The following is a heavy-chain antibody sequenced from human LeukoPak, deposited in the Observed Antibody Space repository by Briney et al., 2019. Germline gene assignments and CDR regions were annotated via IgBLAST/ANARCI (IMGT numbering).Heavy chain of an antibody. V-gene: IGHV3-64*01. CDR3: ARGDYYDSSGYYYDY. CDR2: LSSNGGST. D-gene: IGHD3-22*01. Sequence: GGSLRLSCAASGFTFSSYAMHWVRQAPGKGLEYVSALSSNGGSTYYANSVKGRFTISRNNTKNTLYLQMGSRRAEDMAVYYCARGDYYDSSGYYYDYWGQGTLVTVSS. J-gene: IGHJ4*02. CDR1: GFTFSSYA.